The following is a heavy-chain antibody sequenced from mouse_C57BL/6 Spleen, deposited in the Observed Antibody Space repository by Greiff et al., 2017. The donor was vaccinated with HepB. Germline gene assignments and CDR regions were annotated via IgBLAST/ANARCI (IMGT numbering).Heavy chain of an antibody. V-gene: IGHV1-64*01. J-gene: IGHJ4*01. CDR1: GYTFTSYW. D-gene: IGHD1-1*01. Sequence: QVQLQQPGAELVKPGASVKLSCKASGYTFTSYWMHWVKQRPGQGLEWIGMIHPNSGSTNYNEKFKSKATLTVDKSTSTAYMQLSSLTSEDSAVYYCARSWRITTVVGAMDYWGQGTSVTVSS. CDR2: IHPNSGST. CDR3: ARSWRITTVVGAMDY.